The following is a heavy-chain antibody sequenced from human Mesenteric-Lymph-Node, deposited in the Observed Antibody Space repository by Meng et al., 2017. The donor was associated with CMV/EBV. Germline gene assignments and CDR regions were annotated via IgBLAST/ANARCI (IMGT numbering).Heavy chain of an antibody. CDR3: AKDISGSLNYFDY. V-gene: IGHV3-7*01. CDR1: GFTFNEYY. J-gene: IGHJ4*02. Sequence: GESLKISCAASGFTFNEYYMSWIRQAPGKGLEWVANIKQDGSEKYYVDSVKGRFTISRDNSKNTLYLQMNSLRAEDTAVYYCAKDISGSLNYFDYWGQGTLVTVSS. D-gene: IGHD1-26*01. CDR2: IKQDGSEK.